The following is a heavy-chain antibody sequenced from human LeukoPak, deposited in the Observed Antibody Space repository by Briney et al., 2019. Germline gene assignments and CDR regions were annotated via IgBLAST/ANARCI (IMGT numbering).Heavy chain of an antibody. CDR1: GGSISSSSYY. Sequence: SETLSLTCTVSGGSISSSSYYWGWIRQPPGKGLEWIGSIYYSGSTYYNPSLKSRVTISVDTSKNQFSLKLSSVTAADTAVYYCARLEGNYVYYFDYWGQGNLVTVSS. J-gene: IGHJ4*02. CDR3: ARLEGNYVYYFDY. CDR2: IYYSGST. V-gene: IGHV4-39*01. D-gene: IGHD4-11*01.